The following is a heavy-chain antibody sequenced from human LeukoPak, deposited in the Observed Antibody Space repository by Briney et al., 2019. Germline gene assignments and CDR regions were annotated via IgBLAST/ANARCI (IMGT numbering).Heavy chain of an antibody. CDR3: ARDGAHDYFDY. V-gene: IGHV3-11*06. Sequence: TGGSLRLSCAASGFTFSDYYMSWIRQAPGKGLEWVSYISSSSSYTNYADSVTGRFTISRDNAKNSLYLQMNSLRAEDTAVYYCARDGAHDYFDYWGQGTLVTVSS. CDR1: GFTFSDYY. D-gene: IGHD3-16*01. J-gene: IGHJ4*02. CDR2: ISSSSSYT.